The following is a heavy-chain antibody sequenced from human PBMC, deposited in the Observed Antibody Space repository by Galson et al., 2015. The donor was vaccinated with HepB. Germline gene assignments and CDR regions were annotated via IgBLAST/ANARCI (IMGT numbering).Heavy chain of an antibody. CDR2: ISSSSNYI. D-gene: IGHD5-18*01. V-gene: IGHV3-21*01. Sequence: SLRLSCAASGFTFSSYSMNWVRQAPGKGLEWVSSISSSSNYIYYADVVKGRFTITRDGAKSSLYLPMNSLRAEDTAVYYCARDRVGEKSGYSDVYEGFRYLDYWGQGTLVTVSS. CDR1: GFTFSSYS. CDR3: ARDRVGEKSGYSDVYEGFRYLDY. J-gene: IGHJ4*02.